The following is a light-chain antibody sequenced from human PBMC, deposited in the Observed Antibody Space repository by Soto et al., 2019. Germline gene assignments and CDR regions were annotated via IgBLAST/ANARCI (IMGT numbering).Light chain of an antibody. Sequence: EVVMTQSPATLSVSPGERATLSCRASQSVTSNYLAWYQQKPGQAPRLLIYGISTRATGVPDRFSGSGSGTDFTLTISRLEPEDFALYYCQQYGYSPITFGQGTRLEI. CDR2: GIS. V-gene: IGKV3-20*01. CDR1: QSVTSNY. CDR3: QQYGYSPIT. J-gene: IGKJ5*01.